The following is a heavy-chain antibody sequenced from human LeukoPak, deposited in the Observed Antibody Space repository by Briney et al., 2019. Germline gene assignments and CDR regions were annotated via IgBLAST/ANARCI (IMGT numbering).Heavy chain of an antibody. CDR1: GSTFSSYA. CDR3: VRVVTTGSGWYHFDN. V-gene: IGHV3-23*01. D-gene: IGHD6-13*01. J-gene: IGHJ4*02. CDR2: ISGSGGST. Sequence: GGSLRLSCAASGSTFSSYAMSWVRQAPGKGLEWVSAISGSGGSTYYADSVKGRFTISRDNSKNTLYLQMNSLRAEDTAVYYCVRVVTTGSGWYHFDNWGLGTLVTVSS.